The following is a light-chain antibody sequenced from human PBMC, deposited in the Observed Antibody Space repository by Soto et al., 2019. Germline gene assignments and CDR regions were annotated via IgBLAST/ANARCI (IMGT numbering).Light chain of an antibody. Sequence: EFVLTQSPGTLSLSPGERATLSCRASQSVSSSYLAWYQQKPGQAPRLLIYGASSRATGIPDRFSGSGSGTDFTLTISRLEPEDFAVYYCQQYGSSIQTFGQGTKVDIK. J-gene: IGKJ1*01. V-gene: IGKV3-20*01. CDR3: QQYGSSIQT. CDR1: QSVSSSY. CDR2: GAS.